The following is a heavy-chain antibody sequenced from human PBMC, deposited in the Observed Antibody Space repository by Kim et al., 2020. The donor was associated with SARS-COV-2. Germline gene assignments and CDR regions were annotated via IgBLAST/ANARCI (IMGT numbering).Heavy chain of an antibody. V-gene: IGHV3-23*01. J-gene: IGHJ5*02. D-gene: IGHD2-2*01. CDR3: AKPSVYLTPVWFDP. Sequence: AASWKGRFTISRDHPKNTLNLKMNSLRAEDTDVYYCAKPSVYLTPVWFDPWGQGTLVTVSS.